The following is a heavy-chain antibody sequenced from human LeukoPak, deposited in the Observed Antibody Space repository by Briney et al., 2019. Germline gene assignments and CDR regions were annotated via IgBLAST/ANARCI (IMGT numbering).Heavy chain of an antibody. CDR1: GGSLSSYY. CDR2: IYYSGST. V-gene: IGHV4-59*08. J-gene: IGHJ4*02. CDR3: ARRRDGYNGEFGY. D-gene: IGHD5-24*01. Sequence: SETLSLTCTVSGGSLSSYYWSWIRQPPGKGLEWIGYIYYSGSTNYNPSLTSRVTISVDTSKNQFSLKLSSVTAADTAVYYCARRRDGYNGEFGYWGQGTLVTVSS.